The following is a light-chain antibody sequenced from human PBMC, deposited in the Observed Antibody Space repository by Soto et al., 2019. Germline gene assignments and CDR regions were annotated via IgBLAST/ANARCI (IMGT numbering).Light chain of an antibody. CDR2: EVS. CDR3: SSYAGIIKEV. V-gene: IGLV2-8*01. J-gene: IGLJ1*01. CDR1: SSDVGGYNY. Sequence: QSALTQPPSASGSPGQSVTISCTGTSSDVGGYNYVSWYQQHPGKAPKLMIYEVSKRPSGVPDRFSGSKSGNTASLTVSGLQAEDEADYYCSSYAGIIKEVFGTGTKLTVL.